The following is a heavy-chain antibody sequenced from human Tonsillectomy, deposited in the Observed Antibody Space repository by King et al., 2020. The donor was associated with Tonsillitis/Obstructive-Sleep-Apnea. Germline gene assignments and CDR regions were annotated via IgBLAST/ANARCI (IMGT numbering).Heavy chain of an antibody. CDR3: ARDPGWGAFDI. D-gene: IGHD1-26*01. Sequence: VQLVESGGGLVQPGGSLRLSCAPSGFTFSSYWMSWVRQAPGKGLEWVAHVNPDGSPKYWVDSVKGRFTISRDNGRNSLYLQLNSLRDEDTAVYYCARDPGWGAFDIWGQGTMVTVSS. CDR1: GFTFSSYW. V-gene: IGHV3-7*04. J-gene: IGHJ3*02. CDR2: VNPDGSPK.